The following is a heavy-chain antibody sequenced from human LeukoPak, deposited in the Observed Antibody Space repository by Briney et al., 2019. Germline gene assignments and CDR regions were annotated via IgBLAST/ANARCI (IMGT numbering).Heavy chain of an antibody. Sequence: PGGSLRLSCAASGFTFSSYAMSWVRQAPGKGLEWVSAISGSGGSTYYADSVKGRFTISRDNAKNSLYLQMNSLRAEDTAVYYCARVYYYDSSGYYLAYWGQGTLVTVSS. CDR1: GFTFSSYA. J-gene: IGHJ4*02. CDR2: ISGSGGST. CDR3: ARVYYYDSSGYYLAY. D-gene: IGHD3-22*01. V-gene: IGHV3-23*01.